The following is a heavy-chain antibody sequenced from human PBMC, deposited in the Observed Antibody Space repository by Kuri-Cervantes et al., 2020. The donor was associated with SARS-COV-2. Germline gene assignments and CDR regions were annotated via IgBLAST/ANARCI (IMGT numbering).Heavy chain of an antibody. CDR1: GYSISSGYY. V-gene: IGHV4-38-2*02. D-gene: IGHD3-22*01. CDR2: IYHSGST. Sequence: SETLSLTCAVSGYSISSGYYWGWIRQPPGKGLEWTGSIYHSGSTYYNPSLKSRVTISVDTSKNQFSLKLSSVTAADTAVYYCARDTGPYDSSGYQRVYAFDIWGQGTMVTVSS. CDR3: ARDTGPYDSSGYQRVYAFDI. J-gene: IGHJ3*02.